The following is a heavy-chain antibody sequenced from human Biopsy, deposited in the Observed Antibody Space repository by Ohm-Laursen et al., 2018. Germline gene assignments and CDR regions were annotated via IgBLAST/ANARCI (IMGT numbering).Heavy chain of an antibody. D-gene: IGHD5-24*01. J-gene: IGHJ4*02. CDR2: VYWDDDK. CDR1: GFSLNTGGVG. Sequence: TQTLTLTFTFSGFSLNTGGVGVGWIRQPPGKALQWLALVYWDDDKRYSPTLKNRLTNTKDTSQNQVVPTMTNMEPVDTGTYYCAHSAGSDGFNVDFDYWGQGTLVTVPS. CDR3: AHSAGSDGFNVDFDY. V-gene: IGHV2-5*02.